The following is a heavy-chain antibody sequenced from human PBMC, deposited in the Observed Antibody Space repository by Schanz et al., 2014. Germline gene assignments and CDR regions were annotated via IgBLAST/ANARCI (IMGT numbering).Heavy chain of an antibody. J-gene: IGHJ4*02. CDR3: AKEESPPSLVDY. V-gene: IGHV3-30*04. CDR1: GFTVRSYA. Sequence: VQVVESGGGVVQPGRSLRLSCAASGFTVRSYAMHWVRQAPGKGLEWVAAISYDGSNQYYTDSVKGRFTVSRDNSKNTVYLQMNSLRAEDTAVYYCAKEESPPSLVDYWGQGTLVTVSS. CDR2: ISYDGSNQ.